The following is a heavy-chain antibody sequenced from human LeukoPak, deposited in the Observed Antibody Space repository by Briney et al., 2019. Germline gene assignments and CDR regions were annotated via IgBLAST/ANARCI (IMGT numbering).Heavy chain of an antibody. J-gene: IGHJ3*02. V-gene: IGHV4-59*01. D-gene: IGHD3-10*01. CDR1: GGSISSYY. CDR3: ARTYYYGSGSYYKLLDAFDI. CDR2: IYYSGST. Sequence: KPSETLSLTCTVSGGSISSYYWSWIRQPPGKGLEWIGYIYYSGSTNYNPSLKSRVTISLDTSNNTYSLKLSSVTAADTAVYYCARTYYYGSGSYYKLLDAFDIWGQGTMVTVSS.